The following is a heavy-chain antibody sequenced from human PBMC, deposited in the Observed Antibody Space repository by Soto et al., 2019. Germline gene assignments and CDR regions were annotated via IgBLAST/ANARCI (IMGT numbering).Heavy chain of an antibody. CDR1: GFTFSSYA. D-gene: IGHD5-18*01. V-gene: IGHV3-23*01. Sequence: EVQLLESGGGLVQPGGSLRLSCAASGFTFSSYAMSWVRQAPGKGLEWVSAISGSGGSTYYADSVKGRFTISRDNPKNTLYLKMSSLRAEDTAVYYCAKDGCSYRTKKNWFDPWGQGTLVTVSS. J-gene: IGHJ5*02. CDR2: ISGSGGST. CDR3: AKDGCSYRTKKNWFDP.